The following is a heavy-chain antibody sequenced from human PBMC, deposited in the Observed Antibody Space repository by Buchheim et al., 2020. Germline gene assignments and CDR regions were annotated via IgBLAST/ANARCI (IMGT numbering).Heavy chain of an antibody. CDR3: AKEQRGNYYVGMDA. D-gene: IGHD3-16*01. Sequence: EVQLLESGGGLVHPGGSLRLSCAASGFAFDNFAMSWVRQAPGKGLEWVSGISSSGTSTYYADSVKGRFSLSRDNSKKTMYLEMDSLRAEDSAVYYCAKEQRGNYYVGMDAWGQGTT. CDR2: ISSSGTST. V-gene: IGHV3-23*01. J-gene: IGHJ6*02. CDR1: GFAFDNFA.